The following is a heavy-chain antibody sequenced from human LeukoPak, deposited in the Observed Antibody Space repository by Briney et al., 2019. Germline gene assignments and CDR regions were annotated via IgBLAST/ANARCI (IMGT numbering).Heavy chain of an antibody. Sequence: GESLKISCKASGYIFISYWIGWVRQMPGKDLEWMGIIYPGDSNTRYSPSFQGQVTLSADKSISTAYLHWTSLKASDTAMYYCARSRVAGRRDFDYWGQGTLVTVSS. V-gene: IGHV5-51*01. CDR3: ARSRVAGRRDFDY. CDR1: GYIFISYW. J-gene: IGHJ4*02. D-gene: IGHD6-19*01. CDR2: IYPGDSNT.